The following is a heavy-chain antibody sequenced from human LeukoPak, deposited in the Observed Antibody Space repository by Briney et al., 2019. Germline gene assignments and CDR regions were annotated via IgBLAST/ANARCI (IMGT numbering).Heavy chain of an antibody. V-gene: IGHV3-43D*04. Sequence: GGSLRLSCAASGFTFDDYAMHWVRQAPGKGLEWVSLIRWDGGSTYYADSVKGRFTISRDNSKNSLYLQMNSLRAEDTALYYCAKDIRRRITITTLTWELDYWGQGTLVTVSS. CDR2: IRWDGGST. J-gene: IGHJ4*02. D-gene: IGHD3-3*01. CDR1: GFTFDDYA. CDR3: AKDIRRRITITTLTWELDY.